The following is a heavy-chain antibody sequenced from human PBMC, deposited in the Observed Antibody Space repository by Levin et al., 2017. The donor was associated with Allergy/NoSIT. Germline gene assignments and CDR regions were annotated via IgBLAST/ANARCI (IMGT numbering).Heavy chain of an antibody. D-gene: IGHD3-22*01. V-gene: IGHV3-30-3*01. CDR3: ARESNYYDSSAPPDAFDI. CDR2: ISYDGSNK. J-gene: IGHJ3*02. CDR1: GFTFSSYA. Sequence: SCAASGFTFSSYAMHWVRQAPGKGLEWVAVISYDGSNKYYADSVKGRFTISRDNSKNTLYLQMNSLRAEDTAVYYCARESNYYDSSAPPDAFDIWGQGTMVTVSS.